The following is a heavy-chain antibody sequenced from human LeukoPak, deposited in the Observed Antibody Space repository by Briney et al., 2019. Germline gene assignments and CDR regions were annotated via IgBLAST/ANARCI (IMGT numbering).Heavy chain of an antibody. V-gene: IGHV4-34*01. D-gene: IGHD6-13*01. J-gene: IGHJ4*02. CDR3: ARRKWAAAGISFDY. CDR1: GGSFSGYY. Sequence: SETLSLTCAVYGGSFSGYYWSWIRQPPGKGLEWIGEINHSVSTNYNPSLKSRVTLSVDTSKNQFSLKLSSVTAADTAVYYCARRKWAAAGISFDYWGQGTLVTVSS. CDR2: INHSVST.